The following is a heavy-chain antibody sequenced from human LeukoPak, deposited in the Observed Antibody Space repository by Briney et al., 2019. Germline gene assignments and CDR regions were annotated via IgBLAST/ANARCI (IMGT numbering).Heavy chain of an antibody. CDR1: GGTFSSYA. J-gene: IGHJ5*02. CDR3: ARGGQYCRGGSCYNWFDP. V-gene: IGHV1-69*01. Sequence: GSSVKVSCKAYGGTFSSYAISWVRQDPGQGLEWMGGIIPIFGTANYAQKFQGRVTITADESTSTAYMELSSLRSEDTAVYYCARGGQYCRGGSCYNWFDPWGQGTLVTVFS. D-gene: IGHD2-15*01. CDR2: IIPIFGTA.